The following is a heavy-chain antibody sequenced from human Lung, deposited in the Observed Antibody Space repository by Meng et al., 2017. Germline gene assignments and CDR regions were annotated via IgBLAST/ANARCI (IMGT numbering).Heavy chain of an antibody. CDR3: ARDERATQFEY. J-gene: IGHJ4*02. Sequence: QVTLGESGGGVLQPGKSLRVSCEASGFSFRSYGMHWVRQAPGKGLEWVAVIWNDGSNQYYADSVKGRFSISRDNSKNTLFLQMNSLRAEDTAMYFCARDERATQFEYWGQGTLVTVSS. V-gene: IGHV3-33*01. CDR2: IWNDGSNQ. CDR1: GFSFRSYG.